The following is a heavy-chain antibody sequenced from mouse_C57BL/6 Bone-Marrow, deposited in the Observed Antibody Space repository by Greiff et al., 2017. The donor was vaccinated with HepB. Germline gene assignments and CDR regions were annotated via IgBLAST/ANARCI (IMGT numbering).Heavy chain of an antibody. V-gene: IGHV1-64*01. J-gene: IGHJ3*01. Sequence: QVQLKQPGAELVKPGASVKLSCKASGYTFTSYWMHWVKQRPGQGLEWIGMIHPNSGSTNYNEKFKSKATLTVDKSSSTAYMQLSSLTSEDSAVYYCARGDDGYYVLFAYWGQGTLVTVSA. CDR2: IHPNSGST. D-gene: IGHD2-3*01. CDR1: GYTFTSYW. CDR3: ARGDDGYYVLFAY.